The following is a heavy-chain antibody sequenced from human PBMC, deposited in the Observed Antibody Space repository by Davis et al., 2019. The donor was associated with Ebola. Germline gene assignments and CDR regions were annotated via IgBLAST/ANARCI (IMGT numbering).Heavy chain of an antibody. CDR1: GFTFSSYG. V-gene: IGHV3-33*06. J-gene: IGHJ4*02. Sequence: GESLKISCAASGFTFSSYGRHWVRQAPGKGLEWVAVIWYDGSTKYYADSVKGRFTISRDNSKNTLYLQMNSLRAEDTAVYYCAKEQYYYGSGSYFYYFDYWGQGTLVTVSS. CDR3: AKEQYYYGSGSYFYYFDY. CDR2: IWYDGSTK. D-gene: IGHD3-10*01.